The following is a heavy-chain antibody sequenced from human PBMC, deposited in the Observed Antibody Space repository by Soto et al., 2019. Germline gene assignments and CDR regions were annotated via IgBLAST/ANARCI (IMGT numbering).Heavy chain of an antibody. D-gene: IGHD3-3*01. V-gene: IGHV1-46*01. CDR3: ARDYVITIFGVVTPDAFDI. J-gene: IGHJ3*02. CDR2: INASGGNT. Sequence: ASVKGSCKASGYTFTIYVISWVRQAPGQGLEWMGIINASGGNTSYAQKYQGRVTMTRDTSTSTVYMELSSLRSEDTAVYYCARDYVITIFGVVTPDAFDIWGQGTMVTVSS. CDR1: GYTFTIYV.